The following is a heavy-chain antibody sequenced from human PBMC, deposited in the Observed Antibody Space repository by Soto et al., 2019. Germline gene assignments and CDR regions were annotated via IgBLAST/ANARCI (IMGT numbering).Heavy chain of an antibody. CDR3: ARAPGIYCSGGSCYQLPPYYMDV. D-gene: IGHD2-15*01. V-gene: IGHV1-18*01. Sequence: QVQLVQSGAEVKKPGASVKVSCKASGYTFTSYGISWVRQAPGQGIEWMGWISAYNGNTNYAQKLQGRVTMTTDTSTSTAYMELRSLRSGDTAVYYCARAPGIYCSGGSCYQLPPYYMDVWGKGTTVTVSS. CDR1: GYTFTSYG. CDR2: ISAYNGNT. J-gene: IGHJ6*03.